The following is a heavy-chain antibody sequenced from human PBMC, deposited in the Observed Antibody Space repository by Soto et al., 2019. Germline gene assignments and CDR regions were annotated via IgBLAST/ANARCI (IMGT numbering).Heavy chain of an antibody. CDR1: GGSISSSSDY. V-gene: IGHV4-31*03. Sequence: SETLSLTCTVSGGSISSSSDYWSWIRQHPGKGLEWIGYIYYSGSTYYNPSLKSRVTISVDTSKNQFSLKLSSVTAAGTAVYYCARVPDYGGNSDYFDYWGQGALVTVSS. CDR2: IYYSGST. D-gene: IGHD2-21*02. J-gene: IGHJ4*02. CDR3: ARVPDYGGNSDYFDY.